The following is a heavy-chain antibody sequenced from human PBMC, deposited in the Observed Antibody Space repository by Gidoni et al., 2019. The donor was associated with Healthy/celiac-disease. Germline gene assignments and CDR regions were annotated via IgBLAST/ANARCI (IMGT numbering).Heavy chain of an antibody. D-gene: IGHD5-12*01. CDR3: ARDGDIVSSWAYFDY. V-gene: IGHV4-59*01. CDR1: GGSISSYY. CDR2: IYYSGST. J-gene: IGHJ4*02. Sequence: QVQLQESGPGLVKPSETLSLTCTVSGGSISSYYWSWIRQPPGKGLEWIGYIYYSGSTNYNPSLKSRVTISVDTSKNQFSLKLSSVTAADTAVYYCARDGDIVSSWAYFDYWGQGTLVTVSS.